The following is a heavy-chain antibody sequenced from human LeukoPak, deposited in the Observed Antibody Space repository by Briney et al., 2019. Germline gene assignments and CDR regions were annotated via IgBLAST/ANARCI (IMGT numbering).Heavy chain of an antibody. CDR2: IIPIFGTA. D-gene: IGHD3-22*01. CDR3: ARGVGAYYDSSEGYFDY. Sequence: ASVKVSCKASGGTFSSYAISWVRQAPGQGLEWMGGIIPIFGTANYAQKFQGRVTITADESTSTAYMELSSLRSDDTAVYYCARGVGAYYDSSEGYFDYWGQGTLVTVSS. CDR1: GGTFSSYA. J-gene: IGHJ4*02. V-gene: IGHV1-69*13.